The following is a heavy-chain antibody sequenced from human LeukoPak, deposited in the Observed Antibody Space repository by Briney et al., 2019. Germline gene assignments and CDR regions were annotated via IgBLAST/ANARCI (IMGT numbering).Heavy chain of an antibody. CDR1: GFTFSDYY. V-gene: IGHV3-11*04. D-gene: IGHD3-22*01. CDR2: ISSSGSTI. CDR3: ARGYYYDSSGPLHGFDP. J-gene: IGHJ5*02. Sequence: GGSLRLSCAASGFTFSDYYMSWIRQAPGKGLERVSYISSSGSTIYYADSVKGRFTISRDNAKNSLYLQMNSLRAEDTAVYYCARGYYYDSSGPLHGFDPWGPGTLVTVSS.